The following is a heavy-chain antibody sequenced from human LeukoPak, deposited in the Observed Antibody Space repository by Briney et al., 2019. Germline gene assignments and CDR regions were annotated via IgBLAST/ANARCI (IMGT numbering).Heavy chain of an antibody. Sequence: NPSETLSLTCTVSGGSISSSSYYWGWIRQPPGKGLEWIGNTYYGGNTHYNPSLKSRISISVDTSKNQFSLELSSVTAADTAVYYCAAAFDYWGQGTLVTVSS. CDR3: AAAFDY. CDR1: GGSISSSSYY. V-gene: IGHV4-39*01. CDR2: TYYGGNT. D-gene: IGHD6-25*01. J-gene: IGHJ4*02.